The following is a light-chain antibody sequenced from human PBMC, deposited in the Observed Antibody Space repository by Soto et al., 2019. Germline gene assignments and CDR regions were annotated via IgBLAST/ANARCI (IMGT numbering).Light chain of an antibody. CDR3: ISYAGSNRPA. CDR2: DVN. J-gene: IGLJ2*01. CDR1: SSDVGDYNY. Sequence: QSALTQPPSASGSPGQSVAISCSGTSSDVGDYNYVSWYQQHPGKAPKFLIYDVNKRPSGVPDRFSGSKSGNTASLTVSGLQAEDEADYYCISYAGSNRPAFGGGTKLTVL. V-gene: IGLV2-8*01.